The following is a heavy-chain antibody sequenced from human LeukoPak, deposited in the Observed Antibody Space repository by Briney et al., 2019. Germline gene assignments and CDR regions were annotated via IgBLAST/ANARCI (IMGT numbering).Heavy chain of an antibody. V-gene: IGHV1-69*13. Sequence: SVKVSCKASGGTFSSYAISWVRQAPGQGLEWMGGIIPIFGTANYAQKFQGRVTITADESTSTAYMELSSLRSEDTAVYYCARDLSGSRQPFDYWGQGTLVTVSS. CDR2: IIPIFGTA. CDR1: GGTFSSYA. D-gene: IGHD1-26*01. CDR3: ARDLSGSRQPFDY. J-gene: IGHJ4*02.